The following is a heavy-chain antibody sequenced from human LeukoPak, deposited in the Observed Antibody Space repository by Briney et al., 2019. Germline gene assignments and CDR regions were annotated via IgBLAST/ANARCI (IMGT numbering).Heavy chain of an antibody. J-gene: IGHJ4*02. CDR3: ATPIVVAGTIDY. Sequence: SETPSLTCTVSGGSISSSSYYWGWIRQPPGKGLEWIGSIYYSGSTYYNPSLKSRVTISVDTSKNQFSLKLSSVTAADTAVYYCATPIVVAGTIDYWGQGTLVTVSS. CDR2: IYYSGST. D-gene: IGHD2-15*01. V-gene: IGHV4-39*05. CDR1: GGSISSSSYY.